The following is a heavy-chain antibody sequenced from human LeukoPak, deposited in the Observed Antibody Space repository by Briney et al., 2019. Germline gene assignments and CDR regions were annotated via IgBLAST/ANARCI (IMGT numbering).Heavy chain of an antibody. CDR1: GYTFTCYY. CDR2: INPNSGGT. J-gene: IGHJ5*02. D-gene: IGHD3-22*01. V-gene: IGHV1-2*02. CDR3: ARDDCDSSGYTWFDR. Sequence: ASVTVSCKASGYTFTCYYMHWVRQAPGQGLEWMGWINPNSGGTNYAQKFQGRVTMTRDMSISTAYMELSRLRSDDTAVYCWARDDCDSSGYTWFDRWGQGTLVTVSS.